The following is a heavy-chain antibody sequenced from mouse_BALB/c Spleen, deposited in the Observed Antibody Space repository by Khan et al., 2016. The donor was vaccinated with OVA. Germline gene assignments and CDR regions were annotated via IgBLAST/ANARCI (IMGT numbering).Heavy chain of an antibody. CDR3: ARTARITY. V-gene: IGHV3-2*02. J-gene: IGHJ2*01. Sequence: EVQLQESGPGLVKPSQSLSLTCTVTGYSITSGYGWNWIRQFPGNKLECMGYISYSGSTTYNPSLKSRISITRDTSKNQFFLQLNSVTTEDTATYYCARTARITYWGQGTTLTVSS. D-gene: IGHD1-2*01. CDR2: ISYSGST. CDR1: GYSITSGYG.